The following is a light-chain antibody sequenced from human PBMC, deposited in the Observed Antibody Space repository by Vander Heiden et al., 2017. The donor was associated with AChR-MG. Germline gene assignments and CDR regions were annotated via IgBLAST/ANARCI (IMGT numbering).Light chain of an antibody. Sequence: SYDLTQPPSVSVSPGQTASITCSGDKLGNKYVYWFQQKPGQSPVLVISQDSKRPSGIPERFSGSNSGNTATLTISGTQAMDEADYYCQAWDSSTAVFGGGTKLTGL. CDR1: KLGNKY. CDR2: QDS. CDR3: QAWDSSTAV. V-gene: IGLV3-1*01. J-gene: IGLJ2*01.